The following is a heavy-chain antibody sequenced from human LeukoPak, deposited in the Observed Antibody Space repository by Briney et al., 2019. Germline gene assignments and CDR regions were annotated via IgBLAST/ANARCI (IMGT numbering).Heavy chain of an antibody. D-gene: IGHD4-11*01. Sequence: SVKVSCKASGGTFSSYTISWVRQAPGQGLEWMGRIIPILGIANYAQKFQGRFTITADKSTSTAYMELSSLRSEDTAVYYCARFRETTVAPDAFDIWGQGTMVTVSS. J-gene: IGHJ3*02. V-gene: IGHV1-69*02. CDR1: GGTFSSYT. CDR2: IIPILGIA. CDR3: ARFRETTVAPDAFDI.